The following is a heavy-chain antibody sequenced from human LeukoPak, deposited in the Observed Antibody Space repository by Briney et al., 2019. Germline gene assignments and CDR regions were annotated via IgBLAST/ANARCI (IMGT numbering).Heavy chain of an antibody. CDR3: AAQKTRSSFDY. Sequence: SSVKVSCKASGGTFSSYAIGWVRQAPGQGLEWMGGIIPIFGTANYAQKFQGRITITADESTSTAYMELSSLKSEDTAVYYCAAQKTRSSFDYWGQGTLVTVSS. CDR2: IIPIFGTA. V-gene: IGHV1-69*01. J-gene: IGHJ4*02. D-gene: IGHD3-16*02. CDR1: GGTFSSYA.